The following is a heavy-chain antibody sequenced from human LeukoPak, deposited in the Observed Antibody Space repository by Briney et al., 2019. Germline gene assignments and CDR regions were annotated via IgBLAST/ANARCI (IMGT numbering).Heavy chain of an antibody. Sequence: GGSLRLSCAASGFTFSTYSMNWVRQAPGKGLVWVSRINSDGSSTSYADSVKGRFTISRDNAKNTLYLQMNSLRAEDTAVYYCASESGSYLGAFDIWGQGTMVTVSS. V-gene: IGHV3-74*01. CDR3: ASESGSYLGAFDI. CDR2: INSDGSST. CDR1: GFTFSTYS. D-gene: IGHD1-26*01. J-gene: IGHJ3*02.